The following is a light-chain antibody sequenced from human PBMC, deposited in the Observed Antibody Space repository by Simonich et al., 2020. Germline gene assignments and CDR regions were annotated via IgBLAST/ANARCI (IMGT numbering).Light chain of an antibody. CDR3: QQYYSTPYT. Sequence: DIVMTQSPDSLAVALGERATINCKYSQSVLYSSNNNNYLALYQQKPGQPPKRHIYWASTRESGVPDRFSGSGSGTYVTLTISSLQAEDVAVYYCQQYYSTPYTFGQGTKLEIK. J-gene: IGKJ2*01. CDR2: WAS. CDR1: QSVLYSSNNNNY. V-gene: IGKV4-1*01.